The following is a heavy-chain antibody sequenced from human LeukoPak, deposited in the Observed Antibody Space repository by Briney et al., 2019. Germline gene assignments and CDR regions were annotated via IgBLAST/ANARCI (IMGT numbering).Heavy chain of an antibody. Sequence: ASVKVSCKASGGTFSSYAISWVRQAPGQGLEWMGRIIPILGIANYAQKFQGRVTITADKSTSTAYMELSSLRSEDTAAYYCARDDIDCGGDCGLDYWGQGTLVTVSS. V-gene: IGHV1-69*04. J-gene: IGHJ4*02. CDR3: ARDDIDCGGDCGLDY. CDR1: GGTFSSYA. D-gene: IGHD2-21*02. CDR2: IIPILGIA.